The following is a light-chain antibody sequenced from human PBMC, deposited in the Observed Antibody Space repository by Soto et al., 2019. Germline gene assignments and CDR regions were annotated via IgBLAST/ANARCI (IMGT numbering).Light chain of an antibody. CDR3: QSYDSSLSAWV. CDR1: SSNIGAGYD. Sequence: QSVLTQPPSVSWAPGQRVTISCTESSSNIGAGYDVHWYQQLPGTAPKLLIYGNSNRPSGVPDRFSGSKSGTSASLAITGLQAEDEADYYCQSYDSSLSAWVFGGGTKLTVL. V-gene: IGLV1-40*01. J-gene: IGLJ3*02. CDR2: GNS.